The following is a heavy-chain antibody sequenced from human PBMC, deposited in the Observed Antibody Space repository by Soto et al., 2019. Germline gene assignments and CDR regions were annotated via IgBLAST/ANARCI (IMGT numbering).Heavy chain of an antibody. CDR3: ARDNSAANGVLDH. D-gene: IGHD1-1*01. J-gene: IGHJ4*02. CDR1: GYTFTNYY. CDR2: INPSARSA. V-gene: IGHV1-46*04. Sequence: QVQLVQSGAEVKNPGASVKLSCKASGYTFTNYYLHWVRQAHGQGLEWVGMINPSARSASYAQKWRDRLTMERDTSTTTVYMELSRLTSEYTAGYYCARDNSAANGVLDHWGLGTLVTVSS.